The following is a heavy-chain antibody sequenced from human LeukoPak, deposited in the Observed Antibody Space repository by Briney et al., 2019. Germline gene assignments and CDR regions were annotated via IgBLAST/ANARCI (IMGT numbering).Heavy chain of an antibody. Sequence: ASVKVSCKVSGYTLTELSMHWVRQAPGKGLEWMGGFDPEDGETIYAQKFQGRVTMTEDTSTDTAYVELSSLRSEDTAVYYCATPYCSSTSCYFAFDIWGQGTMVTVSS. CDR2: FDPEDGET. D-gene: IGHD2-2*01. V-gene: IGHV1-24*01. J-gene: IGHJ3*02. CDR1: GYTLTELS. CDR3: ATPYCSSTSCYFAFDI.